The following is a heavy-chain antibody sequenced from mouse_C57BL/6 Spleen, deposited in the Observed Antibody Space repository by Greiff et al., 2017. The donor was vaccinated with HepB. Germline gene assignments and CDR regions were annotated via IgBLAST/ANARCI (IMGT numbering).Heavy chain of an antibody. J-gene: IGHJ2*01. CDR3: ARSSYYYGTHYFDY. D-gene: IGHD1-1*01. V-gene: IGHV1-64*01. Sequence: VQLQQPGAELVKPGASVKLSCKASGYTFTSYWMHWVKQRPGQGLEWIGMIHPNSGSTNYNEKFKSKATLTVDKSSSTAYMQLSSLTSEDSAVYYCARSSYYYGTHYFDYWGQGTTLTVSS. CDR1: GYTFTSYW. CDR2: IHPNSGST.